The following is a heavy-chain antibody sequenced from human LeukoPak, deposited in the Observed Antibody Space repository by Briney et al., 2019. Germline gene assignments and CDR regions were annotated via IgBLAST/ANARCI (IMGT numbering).Heavy chain of an antibody. Sequence: SETLSLTCTVSGGSISSYYWSWIRQRPGKGLEWIGYIYYSGSTNYNPSLKSRVTISVDTSKNQFSLKLSSVTAADTAVYYCARDKDAKSGYSGYELAFDIWGQGTMVTVSA. D-gene: IGHD5-12*01. CDR2: IYYSGST. J-gene: IGHJ3*02. V-gene: IGHV4-59*12. CDR3: ARDKDAKSGYSGYELAFDI. CDR1: GGSISSYY.